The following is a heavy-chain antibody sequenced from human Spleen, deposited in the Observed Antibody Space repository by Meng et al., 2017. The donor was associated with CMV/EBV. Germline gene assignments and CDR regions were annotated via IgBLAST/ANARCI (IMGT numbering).Heavy chain of an antibody. CDR2: SSYSGST. Sequence: SETLSLTCTVSGGSVGSGTYYWSWVRRPPRKGLEWIGYSSYSGSTNYNPSLESRVIISVDTSKNQFSVKLTSVTAADTAVYYCARDQKKGFWRGSYMTARYFDSWGQGTLVTVSS. J-gene: IGHJ4*02. D-gene: IGHD3-3*01. V-gene: IGHV4-61*01. CDR1: GGSVGSGTYY. CDR3: ARDQKKGFWRGSYMTARYFDS.